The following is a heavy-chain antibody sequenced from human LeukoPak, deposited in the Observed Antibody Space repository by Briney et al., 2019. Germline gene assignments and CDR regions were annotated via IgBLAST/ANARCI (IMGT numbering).Heavy chain of an antibody. D-gene: IGHD3-22*01. V-gene: IGHV4-34*01. CDR3: ARDTHLYYDSSGYYYYMDV. Sequence: PSETLSLTCAVYGGSFSGYYWSWIRQPPGKGLEWIGEINHSGSTNYNPSLKSRVTMSVDTSKNQFSLKLSSVTAADTAVYYCARDTHLYYDSSGYYYYMDVWGKGTTVTISS. CDR2: INHSGST. CDR1: GGSFSGYY. J-gene: IGHJ6*03.